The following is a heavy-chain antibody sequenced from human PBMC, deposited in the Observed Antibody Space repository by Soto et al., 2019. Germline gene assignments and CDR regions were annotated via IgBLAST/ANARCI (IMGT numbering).Heavy chain of an antibody. CDR3: ARGNIGYCSGGSCPRNFDY. CDR2: INHSGST. V-gene: IGHV4-34*01. Sequence: PXGTLSLTCAVYGGSFSGYYWSWIRQPAGKGLEWIGEINHSGSTNYNPSLKSRVTISVDTSKNQFSLKLSSVTAADTAVYYCARGNIGYCSGGSCPRNFDYWGQGTLVTVSS. J-gene: IGHJ4*02. CDR1: GGSFSGYY. D-gene: IGHD2-15*01.